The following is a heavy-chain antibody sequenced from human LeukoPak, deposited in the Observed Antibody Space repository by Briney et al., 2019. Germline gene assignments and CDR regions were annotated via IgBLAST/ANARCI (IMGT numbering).Heavy chain of an antibody. CDR1: GYIFSICG. CDR3: ARAEAAGTDY. D-gene: IGHD6-13*01. J-gene: IGHJ4*02. CDR2: ISAYNGNT. Sequence: ASVKVSCKASGYIFSICGISWVRQAPGQGLEWMGWISAYNGNTNYAQKLQGRVTMTTDTSTSTAYMELRSLRSDDTAVYYCARAEAAGTDYWGQGTLVTVSS. V-gene: IGHV1-18*01.